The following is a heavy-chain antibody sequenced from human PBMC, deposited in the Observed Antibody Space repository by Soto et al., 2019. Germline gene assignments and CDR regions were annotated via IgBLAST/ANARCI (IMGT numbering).Heavy chain of an antibody. J-gene: IGHJ3*02. CDR1: GFTFSSYS. Sequence: EVQLVESGGGLVKPGGSLRLSCAASGFTFSSYSMNWVRQAPGKGLEWVSSISSSSSYIYYADSVKGRFTLSRDNAKNSLYLQMNSLRAEDTAVYYCARDRLRAVAGTTDIWGQGTMVTVSS. CDR2: ISSSSSYI. CDR3: ARDRLRAVAGTTDI. V-gene: IGHV3-21*01. D-gene: IGHD6-19*01.